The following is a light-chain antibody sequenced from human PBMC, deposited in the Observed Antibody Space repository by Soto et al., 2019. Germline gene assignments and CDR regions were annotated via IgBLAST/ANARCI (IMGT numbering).Light chain of an antibody. Sequence: EILVTQSPATLSVSAGERVTLFCRASQSVGRKVAWYQQKPGQAPRLLIYGASSRATGIPDRFSGSGSGTDFTLTISRLEPEDFAVYYCQQYGSSSITFGQGTRLEIK. CDR1: QSVGRK. CDR3: QQYGSSSIT. V-gene: IGKV3-20*01. J-gene: IGKJ5*01. CDR2: GAS.